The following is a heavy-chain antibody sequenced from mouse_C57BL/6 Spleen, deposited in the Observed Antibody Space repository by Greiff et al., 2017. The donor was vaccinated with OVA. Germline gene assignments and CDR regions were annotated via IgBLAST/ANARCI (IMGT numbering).Heavy chain of an antibody. D-gene: IGHD2-3*01. CDR2: IYPGDGDT. J-gene: IGHJ3*01. V-gene: IGHV1-82*01. Sequence: VQLQQSGPELVKPGASVKISCKASGYAFSSSWMNWVKQRPGKGLEWIGRIYPGDGDTNYNGKFKGKATLTADKSPSTAYMQLSSLTSDDSAVYFCARDDYYWFAYWGQGTLVTVSA. CDR3: ARDDYYWFAY. CDR1: GYAFSSSW.